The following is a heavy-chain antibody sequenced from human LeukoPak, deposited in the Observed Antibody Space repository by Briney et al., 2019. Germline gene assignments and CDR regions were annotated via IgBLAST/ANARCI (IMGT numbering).Heavy chain of an antibody. CDR1: GGSISSSSYY. D-gene: IGHD2-2*01. CDR2: IYYSGST. CDR3: ARGPIVVVPAAMWWFDP. Sequence: SETLSLTCTVSGGSISSSSYYWGWIPQPPGKGLEWVGSIYYSGSTYYNPSLKSQVTISVDTSKNQFSLKLSSVTAADTAVYYCARGPIVVVPAAMWWFDPWGQGTLVTVSS. V-gene: IGHV4-39*01. J-gene: IGHJ5*02.